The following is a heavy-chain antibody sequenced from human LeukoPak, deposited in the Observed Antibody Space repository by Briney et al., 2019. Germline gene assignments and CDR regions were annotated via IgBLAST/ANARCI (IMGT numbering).Heavy chain of an antibody. CDR3: ARGGGISYYDYAWGSLGPYHDLYYFDY. J-gene: IGHJ4*02. D-gene: IGHD3-16*01. CDR2: INPNSGGT. Sequence: ASVKVSCKASGYTFTGYYMHWVRQAPGQGLEWMGWINPNSGGTNYAQKFQGRVTMTRDTSISTAYMELSRLRSDDTAVYYCARGGGISYYDYAWGSLGPYHDLYYFDYWGQGTLVTVSS. CDR1: GYTFTGYY. V-gene: IGHV1-2*02.